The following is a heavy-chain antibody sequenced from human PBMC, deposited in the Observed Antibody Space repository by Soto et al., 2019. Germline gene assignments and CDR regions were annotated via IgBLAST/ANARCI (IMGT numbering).Heavy chain of an antibody. CDR1: GGSIRSNRYT. CDR2: ISYSGST. CDR3: ARQRAYYYYYMDV. Sequence: SETLSLTCTVSGGSIRSNRYTWGWHRPPPGKGLEWIGSISYSGSTYYNPSLKSRVTISVDTSKHQCSLKLSSVTAADTAVYYCARQRAYYYYYMDVWGKGTTVTVSS. V-gene: IGHV4-39*01. J-gene: IGHJ6*03.